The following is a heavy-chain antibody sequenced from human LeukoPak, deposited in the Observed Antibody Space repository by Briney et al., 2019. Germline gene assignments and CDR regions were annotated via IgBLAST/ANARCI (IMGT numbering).Heavy chain of an antibody. CDR2: IYYSGST. CDR1: GGSMSPYH. D-gene: IGHD6-19*01. J-gene: IGHJ4*02. CDR3: ARAVSGRFDY. V-gene: IGHV4-59*08. Sequence: SETLSLTCTVSGGSMSPYHWGWIRQPPGKGLEWTGYIYYSGSTNYNPSLNSRVTISVDTSKNQFSLRLSSVTAADTAIYYCARAVSGRFDYWGQGTLVTVSP.